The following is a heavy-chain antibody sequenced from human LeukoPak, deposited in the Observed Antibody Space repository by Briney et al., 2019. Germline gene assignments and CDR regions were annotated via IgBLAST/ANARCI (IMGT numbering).Heavy chain of an antibody. V-gene: IGHV3-23*01. J-gene: IGHJ4*02. CDR3: AKKSCSNGVCYFDY. D-gene: IGHD2-8*01. CDR2: IGDSGGDT. CDR1: GFTFSRSV. Sequence: GGSLRLSCAASGFTFSRSVMTWVRQAPGKGLEWVATIGDSGGDTYYADSVRGRFTISRDNSKNTLYLQMNSLRAEDTALYFCAKKSCSNGVCYFDYWGQGTLVTVST.